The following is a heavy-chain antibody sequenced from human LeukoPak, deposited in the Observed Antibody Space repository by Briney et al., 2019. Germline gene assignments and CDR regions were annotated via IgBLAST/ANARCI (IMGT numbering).Heavy chain of an antibody. CDR1: GYSFTSYW. CDR2: IYSGDSDA. CDR3: ARRAHSGFGLDY. J-gene: IGHJ4*01. Sequence: GESLKISCKGSGYSFTSYWIGWVRQMPGKGLEWMGIIYSGDSDARYSPSFLGQVTISADKSIDTVYLEWSSLKASDTAMYYCARRAHSGFGLDYWGQGTLVTVSS. D-gene: IGHD3-16*01. V-gene: IGHV5-51*01.